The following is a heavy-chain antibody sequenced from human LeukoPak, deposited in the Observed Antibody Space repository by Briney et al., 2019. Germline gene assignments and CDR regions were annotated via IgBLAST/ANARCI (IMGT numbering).Heavy chain of an antibody. Sequence: PSETLSLTCTVSGGSISSYYWSWIRPPPGKGLEWFGYIYSSGSTNYNPSPKSRLTISVDASKNQFSLKLSSVTAADTAVYYCARRSGSENYDFWSGYPGVYYYYYMDVWGKGTTATVSS. CDR2: IYSSGST. V-gene: IGHV4-59*08. D-gene: IGHD3-3*01. CDR1: GGSISSYY. J-gene: IGHJ6*03. CDR3: ARRSGSENYDFWSGYPGVYYYYYMDV.